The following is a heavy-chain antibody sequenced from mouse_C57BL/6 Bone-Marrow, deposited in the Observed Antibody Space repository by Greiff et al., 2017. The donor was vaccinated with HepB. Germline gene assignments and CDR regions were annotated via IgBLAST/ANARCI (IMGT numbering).Heavy chain of an antibody. J-gene: IGHJ3*01. CDR1: GYSITSGYY. V-gene: IGHV3-6*01. D-gene: IGHD2-4*01. CDR2: ISYDGSN. Sequence: ESGPGLVKPSQSLSLTCSVTGYSITSGYYWNWIRQFPGNKLEWMGYISYDGSNNYNPSLKNRISITRDTSKNQFFLKLNSVTTEDTATYYCARERDYDFAYWGQGTLVTVSA. CDR3: ARERDYDFAY.